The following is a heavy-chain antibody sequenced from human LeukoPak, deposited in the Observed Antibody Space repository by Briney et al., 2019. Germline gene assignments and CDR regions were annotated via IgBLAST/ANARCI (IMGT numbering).Heavy chain of an antibody. J-gene: IGHJ1*01. CDR2: ISSGSSYI. CDR1: GFTFSGYS. D-gene: IGHD3-22*01. V-gene: IGHV3-21*01. CDR3: AKMSQYYYDSSGYWDFQH. Sequence: SGGSLRLSCAASGFTFSGYSMNWVRQAPGKGLEWVSSISSGSSYIYYADSVKGRFTISRDNAKNSLYLQMNSLRAEDTAVYYCAKMSQYYYDSSGYWDFQHWGQGTLVTVSS.